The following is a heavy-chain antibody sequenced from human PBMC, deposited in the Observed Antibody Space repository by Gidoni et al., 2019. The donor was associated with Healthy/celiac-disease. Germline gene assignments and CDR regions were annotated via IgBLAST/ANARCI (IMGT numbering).Heavy chain of an antibody. D-gene: IGHD3-22*01. Sequence: QVQLVQSGAEVKKPGSSVKVSCKASGGPFSSYAISWVRQAPGQGLEWMGGIIPIFGTANYAQKFQGRVTITADKSTSTAYMELSSLRSEDTAVYYCASSYYYDSSGYFGRFDYWGQGTLVTVSS. CDR2: IIPIFGTA. CDR1: GGPFSSYA. CDR3: ASSYYYDSSGYFGRFDY. J-gene: IGHJ4*02. V-gene: IGHV1-69*06.